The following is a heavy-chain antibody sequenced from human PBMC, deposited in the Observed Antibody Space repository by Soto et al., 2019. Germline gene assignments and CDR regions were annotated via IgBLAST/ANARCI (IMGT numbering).Heavy chain of an antibody. D-gene: IGHD6-25*01. V-gene: IGHV3-30*18. CDR3: AKVGYSSARGWVNWFDP. Sequence: ESGGGVVQPGRSLRLSCAASGFTFSSYGMHWVRQAPGKGLEWVAVISYDGSNKYYADSVKGRFTISRDNSKNTLYLQMNSLRAEDTAVYYCAKVGYSSARGWVNWFDPWGQGTLVTVSS. J-gene: IGHJ5*02. CDR2: ISYDGSNK. CDR1: GFTFSSYG.